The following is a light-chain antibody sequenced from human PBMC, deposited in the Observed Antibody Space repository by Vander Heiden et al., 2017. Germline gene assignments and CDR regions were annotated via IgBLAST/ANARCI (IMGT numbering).Light chain of an antibody. CDR2: GAS. Sequence: ELVMTQSPATLSVYPGERATLSCRASQRVSSNLAWYQQKPGQAPRLLIYGASTRATGIPARFSGSGSGTEFTLTISSLQSEDFAVYYCQQYNNWPQTFGQGTKVEIK. CDR1: QRVSSN. V-gene: IGKV3-15*01. J-gene: IGKJ1*01. CDR3: QQYNNWPQT.